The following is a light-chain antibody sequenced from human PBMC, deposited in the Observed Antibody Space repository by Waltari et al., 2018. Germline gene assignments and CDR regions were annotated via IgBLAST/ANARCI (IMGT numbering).Light chain of an antibody. CDR2: DVS. V-gene: IGLV2-14*03. J-gene: IGLJ1*01. Sequence: QSALTQPASVSGSPGQSIIISCTGSSGDVGAYKYVSWYQHHPGKAPKLLSYDVSNRPSGVSSRFSGSKSGNTASLTISGLQAEDEADYYCSSYINNNTPNFVFGTGTKVTVL. CDR3: SSYINNNTPNFV. CDR1: SGDVGAYKY.